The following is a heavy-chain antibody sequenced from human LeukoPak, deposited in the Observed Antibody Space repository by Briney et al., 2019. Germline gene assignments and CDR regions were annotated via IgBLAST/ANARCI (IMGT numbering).Heavy chain of an antibody. CDR3: TRSYDRSGYYPGYFHH. CDR2: MRSKASGGTT. D-gene: IGHD3-22*01. V-gene: IGHV3-49*04. CDR1: GFTFGDYA. J-gene: IGHJ1*01. Sequence: GGSLRLSCTASGFTFGDYAMSWVRQAPGKGLEWVGFMRSKASGGTTEYAASVKGRFTISRDDSKSIAYLQMNSLKTEDTAVYYCTRSYDRSGYYPGYFHHWGQGTLVTVSS.